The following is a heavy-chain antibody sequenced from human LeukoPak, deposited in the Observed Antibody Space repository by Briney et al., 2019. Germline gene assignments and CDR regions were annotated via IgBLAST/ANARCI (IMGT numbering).Heavy chain of an antibody. J-gene: IGHJ4*02. CDR3: ARDPVGGSTISDS. V-gene: IGHV6-1*01. D-gene: IGHD1-26*01. CDR2: TYFRSKWYY. Sequence: SQTLSLTCAISGDSVSSDSAAWNWIRQSPSRGLEWLARTYFRSKWYYDYALAVKSRITINPDTSKNQFSPQLNSVTPEDTAVYFCARDPVGGSTISDSWGQGTLVTVSS. CDR1: GDSVSSDSAA.